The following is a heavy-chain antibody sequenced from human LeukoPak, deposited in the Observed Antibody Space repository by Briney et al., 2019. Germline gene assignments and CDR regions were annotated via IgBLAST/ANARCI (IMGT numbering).Heavy chain of an antibody. V-gene: IGHV4-59*01. CDR3: AREDYSYGPAGFDY. J-gene: IGHJ4*02. D-gene: IGHD5-18*01. CDR1: GGSISSYY. Sequence: PSETLFLTCTVSGGSISSYYWSWIRQPPGKGLEWIGYIYYSGSTNYNPSLKSRVTISVDTSKNQFSLKLSSVTAADTAVYYCAREDYSYGPAGFDYWGQGTLVTVSS. CDR2: IYYSGST.